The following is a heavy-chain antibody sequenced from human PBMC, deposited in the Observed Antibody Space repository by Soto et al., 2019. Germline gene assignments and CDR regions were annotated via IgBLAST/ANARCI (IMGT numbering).Heavy chain of an antibody. CDR3: TRVGGSVSGMDV. V-gene: IGHV3-74*01. CDR1: GFTFSIYW. Sequence: EVQLVESGGGLVKPGGSLRLSCEASGFTFSIYWMHWVRQAPGKGPVWVSRIDNAGSSARYADSVKGRFTISRDNAKNTVYLQMNSLRAADTAVYYCTRVGGSVSGMDVWGQGTTVTVSS. J-gene: IGHJ6*02. CDR2: IDNAGSSA. D-gene: IGHD1-26*01.